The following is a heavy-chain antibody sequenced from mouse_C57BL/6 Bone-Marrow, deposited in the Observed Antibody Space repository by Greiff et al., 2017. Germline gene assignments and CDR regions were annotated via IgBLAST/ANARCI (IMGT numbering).Heavy chain of an antibody. CDR2: IDPGNGDT. D-gene: IGHD6-2*01. CDR1: GFNINDDY. V-gene: IGHV14-4*01. CDR3: TTSPVLDY. Sequence: EVQLQQSGAELVRPGASVKLSCTASGFNINDDYMHWVKQRPEQGLEWIGWIDPGNGDTEYASKFQGKATITADTSSNTAYLQLSSLTSEDSAVYYCTTSPVLDYWGQGTTLTVSS. J-gene: IGHJ2*01.